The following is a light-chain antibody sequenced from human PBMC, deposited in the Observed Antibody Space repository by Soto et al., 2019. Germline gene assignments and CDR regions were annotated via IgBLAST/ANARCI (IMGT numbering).Light chain of an antibody. CDR2: GAS. V-gene: IGKV3-15*01. CDR1: QSVSSN. Sequence: EIGMTQSPATLSVSPGERATLSCRASQSVSSNLAWYQQKPGQAPRLLIYGASTRATGIPATFSGSGSGTEFTLTISSLQSEDFAVYYCQQYNNWPPLYTFGQGTKLEIK. J-gene: IGKJ2*01. CDR3: QQYNNWPPLYT.